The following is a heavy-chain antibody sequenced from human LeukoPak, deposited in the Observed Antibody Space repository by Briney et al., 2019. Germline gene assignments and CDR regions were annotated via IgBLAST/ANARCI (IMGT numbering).Heavy chain of an antibody. J-gene: IGHJ4*02. CDR3: ATVQRPIYGSGSYNFVY. D-gene: IGHD3-10*01. CDR2: FDPEDGET. CDR1: GYTLTELP. Sequence: ASVKVSCKVSGYTLTELPMHWVRQAPGKGLEWMGGFDPEDGETIYAQKFQGRVTMTEDTSTDTAYMELSSLRSEDTAVYYCATVQRPIYGSGSYNFVYWGQGTLVTVSS. V-gene: IGHV1-24*01.